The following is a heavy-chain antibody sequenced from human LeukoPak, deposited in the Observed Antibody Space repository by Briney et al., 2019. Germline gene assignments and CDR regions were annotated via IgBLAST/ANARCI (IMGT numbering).Heavy chain of an antibody. CDR3: ARGGSSGSVFDL. CDR2: MYYSGST. V-gene: IGHV4-59*01. Sequence: SETLSLTCTVSGGSISSYYWSWIRQPPGKGLEWIGYMYYSGSTNYNPSLTSRVTISVDTSKNQFSLKLSSVTAADTAVYYCARGGSSGSVFDLWGRGTLVTVSS. J-gene: IGHJ2*01. CDR1: GGSISSYY. D-gene: IGHD6-19*01.